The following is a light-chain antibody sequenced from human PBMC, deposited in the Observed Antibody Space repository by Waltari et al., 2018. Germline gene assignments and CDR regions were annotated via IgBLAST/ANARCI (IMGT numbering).Light chain of an antibody. V-gene: IGLV2-14*03. CDR2: DVS. CDR3: SSYISSSTLEL. CDR1: SSDVGDYTY. J-gene: IGLJ2*01. Sequence: QSALTQAASVSGSPGQSITISCTGSSSDVGDYTYGSWYQQHPGKAPKRIIYDVSNRPSGVSNRFSGSKSGNTASLTISGLQAEDEADYYCSSYISSSTLELFGGGTSLTVL.